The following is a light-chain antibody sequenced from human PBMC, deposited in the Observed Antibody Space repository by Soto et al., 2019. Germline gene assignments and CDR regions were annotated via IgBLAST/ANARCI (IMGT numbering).Light chain of an antibody. J-gene: IGKJ1*01. V-gene: IGKV1-39*01. Sequence: DIQMTQSPSSLYESIGDRVTITCRASQSITRYLNWYQQKPGKAPRLLIYGASSLQSGVPSRFSGSGSGTDFTLTISSLQPEDFATYYCQQSASAPRTFGQGTKVEIK. CDR2: GAS. CDR3: QQSASAPRT. CDR1: QSITRY.